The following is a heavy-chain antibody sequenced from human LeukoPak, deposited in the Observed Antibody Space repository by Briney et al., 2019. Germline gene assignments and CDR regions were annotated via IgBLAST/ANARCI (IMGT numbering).Heavy chain of an antibody. J-gene: IGHJ4*02. V-gene: IGHV3-30*04. CDR1: GFTFSSYA. Sequence: PGGSLRLSCAASGFTFSSYAMHWVRQAPGKGLEWVAVISYDGSNKYYADSVKGRFTISRDNSKNTLYLQMNSLRAEDTAVYYCARDQRRRQQLVPAGAFDYWGQGTLVTVSS. CDR3: ARDQRRRQQLVPAGAFDY. D-gene: IGHD6-13*01. CDR2: ISYDGSNK.